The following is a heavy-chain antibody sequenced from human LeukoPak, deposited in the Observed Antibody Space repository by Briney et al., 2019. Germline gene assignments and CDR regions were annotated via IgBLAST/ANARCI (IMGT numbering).Heavy chain of an antibody. V-gene: IGHV4-59*08. CDR1: GGSIGSDY. D-gene: IGHD6-19*01. Sequence: SETLSLTCTVSGGSIGSDYWTWIRQPPGKGLEYIGYIYYTGGTNYNPSLKSRVTISVDTSKNQFSLKLSFVTAADTAVYFCAKYGNSGWVIDNWGQGTLVTVSS. CDR3: AKYGNSGWVIDN. J-gene: IGHJ4*02. CDR2: IYYTGGT.